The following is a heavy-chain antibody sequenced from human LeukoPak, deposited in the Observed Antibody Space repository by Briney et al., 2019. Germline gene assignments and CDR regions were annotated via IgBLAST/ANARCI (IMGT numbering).Heavy chain of an antibody. J-gene: IGHJ4*02. CDR1: GFTFSSYA. Sequence: GESLRLSCAASGFTFSSYAMSWVRQAPGKGLEWVSLISGSGGSTYYADSVKGRFTISRDNSKNTLYLQMNSLRVEDTAVYYCAKSPGLMIFDYWGQGTLVTVSS. CDR2: ISGSGGST. D-gene: IGHD3-16*01. CDR3: AKSPGLMIFDY. V-gene: IGHV3-23*01.